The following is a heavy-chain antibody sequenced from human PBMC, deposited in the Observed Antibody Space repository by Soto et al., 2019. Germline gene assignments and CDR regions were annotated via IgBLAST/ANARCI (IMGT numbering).Heavy chain of an antibody. D-gene: IGHD3-10*01. V-gene: IGHV3-64D*08. CDR3: LSGNRNNMVRGAPHYYGMDV. Sequence: EVQLVESGGGLVKPGGSLRLSCSASGFTFSSSAMNWVRQAPGKGLEYVSAISSNGGSTYYADSVTGRFTISRDNYKKTLYLQMSSLRAEDTAVYYCLSGNRNNMVRGAPHYYGMDVWGQGTTVTVSS. J-gene: IGHJ6*02. CDR2: ISSNGGST. CDR1: GFTFSSSA.